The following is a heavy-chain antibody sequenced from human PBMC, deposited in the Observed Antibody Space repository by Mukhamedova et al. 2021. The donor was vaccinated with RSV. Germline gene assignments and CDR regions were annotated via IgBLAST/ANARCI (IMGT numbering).Heavy chain of an antibody. J-gene: IGHJ4*02. CDR3: ARDYGYGFDY. Sequence: AEYMGGRFTISRDSAKNSLYLQMNSLRAEDTAVYYCARDYGYGFDYWGKGTLVTVSS. V-gene: IGHV3-11*06. D-gene: IGHD5-12*01.